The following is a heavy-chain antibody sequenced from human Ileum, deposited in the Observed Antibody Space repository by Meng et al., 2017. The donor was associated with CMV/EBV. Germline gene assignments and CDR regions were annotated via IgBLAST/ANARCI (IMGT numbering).Heavy chain of an antibody. CDR3: ARAQNWFDP. J-gene: IGHJ5*02. V-gene: IGHV1-46*01. Sequence: KVSCKASGYTFTTYYMHWVRQAHGQGLEWMGIINPSGGSTSYAQKFQGRVTMTRDTSTSTVYMELSSLRSEDTAVYYCARAQNWFDPWGQGTLVTVSS. CDR1: GYTFTTYY. CDR2: INPSGGST.